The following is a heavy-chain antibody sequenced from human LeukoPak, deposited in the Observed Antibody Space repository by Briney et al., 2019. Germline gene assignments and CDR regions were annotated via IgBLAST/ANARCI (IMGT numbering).Heavy chain of an antibody. D-gene: IGHD2-15*01. V-gene: IGHV4-4*07. CDR1: GGSISSYY. J-gene: IGHJ4*02. Sequence: PSETLSLTCTVSGGSISSYYWSWIRQPAGKGLEWIGRIYTSGSTNYNPSLKSRVTMSVDTSKNQFSLKLSSVTAADTAVYYCARHGGAWGYCSGGSCPILDYWGQGTLVTVST. CDR3: ARHGGAWGYCSGGSCPILDY. CDR2: IYTSGST.